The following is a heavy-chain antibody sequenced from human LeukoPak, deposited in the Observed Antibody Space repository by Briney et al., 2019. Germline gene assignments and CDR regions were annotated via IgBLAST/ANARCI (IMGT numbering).Heavy chain of an antibody. CDR2: VNSDGSGT. D-gene: IGHD3-10*01. CDR1: GFTFSRYS. CDR3: AKSFMGSYYNMDV. Sequence: PGGSLRLSCAASGFTFSRYSMHWVRQAPGKGLVWVSHVNSDGSGTDYADSVKGRFTISRDNAKNTLYLQMNSLRAEDTALYYCAKSFMGSYYNMDVWGKGTTVTVSS. V-gene: IGHV3-74*01. J-gene: IGHJ6*03.